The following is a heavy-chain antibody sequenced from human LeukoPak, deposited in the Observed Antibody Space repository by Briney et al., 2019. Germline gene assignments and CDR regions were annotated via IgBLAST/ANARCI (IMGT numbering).Heavy chain of an antibody. J-gene: IGHJ4*02. CDR3: TKDDGPYSLTPYSVGLFDF. CDR1: GYTFSNFA. Sequence: PGGSLRLSCEVSGYTFSNFAVIWVRQAPGKGGVGGAVISKEGTYKYLSGSVKGPFTVSRDNSKNPVYLQMNSLRSEDTAIYYCTKDDGPYSLTPYSVGLFDFWGPGTLVTVSS. D-gene: IGHD4-11*01. CDR2: ISKEGTYK. V-gene: IGHV3-30*18.